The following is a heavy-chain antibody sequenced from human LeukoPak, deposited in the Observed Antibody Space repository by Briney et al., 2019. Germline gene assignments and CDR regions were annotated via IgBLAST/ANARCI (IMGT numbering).Heavy chain of an antibody. CDR1: GGSFSGYY. Sequence: SETLSLTCAVYGGSFSGYYWSWIRQPPGKGLEWIGEINHSGSTNYNPSLTSRVTISVDTSKNQFSLKLSSVTAADTAVYYCARVADGGAGSRGWFDPWGQGNPGHRLL. D-gene: IGHD3-10*01. CDR3: ARVADGGAGSRGWFDP. CDR2: INHSGST. J-gene: IGHJ5*02. V-gene: IGHV4-34*01.